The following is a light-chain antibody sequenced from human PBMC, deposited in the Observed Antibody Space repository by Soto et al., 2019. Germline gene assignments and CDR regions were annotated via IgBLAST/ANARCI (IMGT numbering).Light chain of an antibody. J-gene: IGKJ3*01. CDR3: QQYGSSLFT. CDR1: QSVSSKY. CDR2: GTS. Sequence: DIVLTQSPGTLSLSPGERATLSCRASQSVSSKYLAWHQQKPGQAPRVLIYGTSIRASGVPERFSGGGSGTDFTLTITRLEPEDFAVYYCQQYGSSLFTFGPGTKVDFK. V-gene: IGKV3-20*01.